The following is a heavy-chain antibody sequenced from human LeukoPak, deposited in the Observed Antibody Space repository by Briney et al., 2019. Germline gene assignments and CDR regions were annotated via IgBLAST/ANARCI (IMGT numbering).Heavy chain of an antibody. V-gene: IGHV1-69*04. CDR3: ARGIETGYYYGSGSKLWVDVDY. Sequence: GASVKVSCKASGGTFSSYAISWVRQAPGQGLEWMGRIIPILGIANYAQKFQGRVTITADKSTSTAYMELSSLRSEDTAVYYCARGIETGYYYGSGSKLWVDVDYWGQGTLVTVSS. J-gene: IGHJ4*02. CDR2: IIPILGIA. D-gene: IGHD3-10*01. CDR1: GGTFSSYA.